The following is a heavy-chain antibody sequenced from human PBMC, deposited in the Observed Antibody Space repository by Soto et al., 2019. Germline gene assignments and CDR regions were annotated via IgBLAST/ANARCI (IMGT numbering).Heavy chain of an antibody. CDR2: VSAYNGER. D-gene: IGHD6-6*01. J-gene: IGHJ4*01. CDR3: SRGTSIPASGEY. CDR1: GYAFTNYG. V-gene: IGHV1-18*01. Sequence: QVQLVQSAAEVKKPGASVKVSCKASGYAFTNYGISWVRQAPGQGLEWLGWVSAYNGERRYAQRVQARVIMTTDTATTTAYMELRSLRSDNTAVYYCSRGTSIPASGEYWGQGTLVTVSS.